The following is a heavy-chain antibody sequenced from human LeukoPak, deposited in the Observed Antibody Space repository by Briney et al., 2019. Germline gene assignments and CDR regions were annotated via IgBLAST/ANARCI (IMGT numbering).Heavy chain of an antibody. CDR1: GFTFSSYW. CDR3: ARYYDSSGYVKDWFDP. D-gene: IGHD3-22*01. Sequence: GGSLRLSCAASGFTFSSYWMSWVRQAPGKGLEWVANIKQDGSEKYYVDSVKGRFTISRDNTKNSLYLQMNSLRAEDTAVYYCARYYDSSGYVKDWFDPWGQGTLVTVSS. V-gene: IGHV3-7*01. J-gene: IGHJ5*02. CDR2: IKQDGSEK.